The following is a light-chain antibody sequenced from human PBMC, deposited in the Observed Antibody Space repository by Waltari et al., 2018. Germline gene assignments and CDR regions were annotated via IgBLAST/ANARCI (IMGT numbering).Light chain of an antibody. CDR1: QSVSISY. J-gene: IGKJ1*01. Sequence: EIVLTQSPGPLSLSPGERATISCRASQSVSISYLAWYQQKPGQAPRVLIHGASNRATGIPDRFSGSGSGTDFTLTISRLEPEDFAVYYCQQYGSSPWTFGQGTKVEIK. V-gene: IGKV3-20*01. CDR3: QQYGSSPWT. CDR2: GAS.